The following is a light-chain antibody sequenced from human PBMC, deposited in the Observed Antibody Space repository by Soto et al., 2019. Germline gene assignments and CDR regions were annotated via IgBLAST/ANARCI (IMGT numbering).Light chain of an antibody. CDR1: EDIANH. J-gene: IGKJ2*03. V-gene: IGKV1-33*01. CDR2: DAS. CDR3: QQFHSLPSS. Sequence: DTQMTQSPHSLSASVGDRVTIACQAHEDIANHLNWYRQRPGKAPDLLIDDASNLEPGVPSRSSGAGSGTDFTFTISGLLPEDCATYYCQQFHSLPSSFGQGTKLEI.